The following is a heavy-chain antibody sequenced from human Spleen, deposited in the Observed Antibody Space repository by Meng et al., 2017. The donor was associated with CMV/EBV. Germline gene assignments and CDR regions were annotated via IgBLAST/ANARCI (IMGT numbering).Heavy chain of an antibody. Sequence: ASVKVSCKTSGYTFTDYNMHWVRQAPGQGLEWIEWMGWIHPQSGVTNYAQKFQARVTLTRDTSINTGYMELSRLTSDDTAVYYCARDKNWGPDYWGQGTLVTVSS. CDR3: ARDKNWGPDY. CDR2: IHPQSGVT. D-gene: IGHD7-27*01. CDR1: GYTFTDYN. J-gene: IGHJ4*02. V-gene: IGHV1-2*02.